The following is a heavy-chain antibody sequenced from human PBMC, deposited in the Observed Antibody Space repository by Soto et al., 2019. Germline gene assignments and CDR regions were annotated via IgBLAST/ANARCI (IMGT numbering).Heavy chain of an antibody. CDR1: GFTFRNYG. V-gene: IGHV3-33*01. D-gene: IGHD3-10*02. CDR2: IWYDGSNK. J-gene: IGHJ5*02. CDR3: ARDVRSRRYDL. Sequence: QVQLVESGGGVVQPGRSLRLSCAASGFTFRNYGMHWVRQAPGKGLEWLAVIWYDGSNKYYADSVKGRFTISRDNSKNTLYLQMRILRTEGTAVYFCARDVRSRRYDLWGQGTLVIVSS.